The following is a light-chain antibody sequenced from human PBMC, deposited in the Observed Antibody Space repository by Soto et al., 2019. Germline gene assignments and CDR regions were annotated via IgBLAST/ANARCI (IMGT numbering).Light chain of an antibody. V-gene: IGKV4-1*01. J-gene: IGKJ1*01. CDR1: QSVLYSSNNKNY. CDR2: WAS. CDR3: QQYHSTPKT. Sequence: DIVMTQSPDSLAVSLGEGATINCKSSQSVLYSSNNKNYLAWYQQKPGQPPKLLIYWASTREFGVPDRFSGSGSGTDFTLTISSLQAEDVAVYYCQQYHSTPKTFGQGTKVEIK.